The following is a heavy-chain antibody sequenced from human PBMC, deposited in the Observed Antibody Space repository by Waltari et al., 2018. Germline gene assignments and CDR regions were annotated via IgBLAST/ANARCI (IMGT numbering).Heavy chain of an antibody. J-gene: IGHJ5*02. CDR1: GGAMKNSY. CDR3: ASGPGWLDT. V-gene: IGHV4-4*07. Sequence: VQLQESGPGLVKPSETLSLTCTVSGGAMKNSYWNWMRQSSGMGLEWIGRIHSTGSADHHPSRRSLVTISIGAYRTDLSLTMTFVTVADRSVYFWASGPGWLDTWGRGSPVTVSS. CDR2: IHSTGSA.